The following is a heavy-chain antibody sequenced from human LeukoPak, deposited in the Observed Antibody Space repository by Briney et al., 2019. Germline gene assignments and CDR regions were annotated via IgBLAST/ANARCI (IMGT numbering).Heavy chain of an antibody. D-gene: IGHD5-12*01. CDR1: GGSISSSSYY. Sequence: KASETLSLTCTVSGGSISSSSYYWGWIRQPPGKGLEWIGSIYYSGSTYYNPSLKSRVTISVDTSKNQFSLKLSSVTAADTAVYYCARWGSGYDFEGNFDYWGQGTLVTVSS. J-gene: IGHJ4*02. CDR3: ARWGSGYDFEGNFDY. V-gene: IGHV4-39*01. CDR2: IYYSGST.